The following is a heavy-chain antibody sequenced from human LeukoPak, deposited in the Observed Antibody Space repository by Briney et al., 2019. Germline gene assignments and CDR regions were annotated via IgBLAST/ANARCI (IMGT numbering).Heavy chain of an antibody. D-gene: IGHD2-8*02. CDR3: ARIDTGGADC. Sequence: SGTLSLTCAVSGGSISSSNWWSWVRQPPGQGLEWIGEIYHSGSTNYSPSLKSRIIISVDTSKNQFSLKLSSVTAADTAVYYCARIDTGGADCWGQGTMVTVSS. V-gene: IGHV4-4*02. CDR2: IYHSGST. CDR1: GGSISSSNW. J-gene: IGHJ4*02.